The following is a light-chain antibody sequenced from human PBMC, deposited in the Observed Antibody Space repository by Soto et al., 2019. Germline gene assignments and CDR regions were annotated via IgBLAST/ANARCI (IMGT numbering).Light chain of an antibody. J-gene: IGLJ1*01. CDR1: SGRSGYA. CDR3: HTWFTGSRV. Sequence: QPVLTQSPSASASLGTSLRLTCTLSSGRSGYAIAWHQHQPEKGPRLLMKLNSDVSHIKGDGIPDRFSGSSSGAERYLTISSLQSENEADYYCHTWFTGSRVFGPETKVTV. V-gene: IGLV4-69*01. CDR2: LNSDVSH.